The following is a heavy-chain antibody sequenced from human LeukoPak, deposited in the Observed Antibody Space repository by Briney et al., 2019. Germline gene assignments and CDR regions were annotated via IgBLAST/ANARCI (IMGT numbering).Heavy chain of an antibody. J-gene: IGHJ5*02. CDR1: GYTFTGYY. D-gene: IGHD2-2*01. CDR2: INPNSGGT. V-gene: IGHV1-2*02. Sequence: ASVKVSCKASGYTFTGYYMHWVRQAPGQGLEWMGWINPNSGGTNYAQKFQGRVTMTRDTSISTAYMELSRLGSDDTAVYYCARDLVVVPAAISLSLGARAWFDPWGQGTLVTVSS. CDR3: ARDLVVVPAAISLSLGARAWFDP.